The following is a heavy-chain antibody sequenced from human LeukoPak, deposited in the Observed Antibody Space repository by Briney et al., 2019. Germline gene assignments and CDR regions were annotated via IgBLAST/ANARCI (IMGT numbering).Heavy chain of an antibody. CDR1: GYTFTSYY. D-gene: IGHD6-6*01. Sequence: EASVKVSCKASGYTFTSYYMHWVRQAPGQGLEWMGIINPSGGSTSYAQKFQGRVTMTRDTSTSTVYMELSSLRSEDTAVYYCATLSPPIREYSSSSFDYWGQGTLVTVSS. CDR2: INPSGGST. J-gene: IGHJ4*02. V-gene: IGHV1-46*01. CDR3: ATLSPPIREYSSSSFDY.